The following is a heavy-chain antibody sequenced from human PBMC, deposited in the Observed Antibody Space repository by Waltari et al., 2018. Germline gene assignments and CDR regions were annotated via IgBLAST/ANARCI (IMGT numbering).Heavy chain of an antibody. D-gene: IGHD1-26*01. J-gene: IGHJ3*02. CDR1: AGPIRRISYY. CDR3: ARHGGSYSFAFDI. Sequence: QLQLQESGQGLVKPSEPLSLTCTVSAGPIRRISYYWGLLGQPPGKGLEWIGSIYYSGSTYYNPSLKSRVTISVDTSKNQFSLKLSSVTAADTAVYYCARHGGSYSFAFDIWGQGTMVTVSS. CDR2: IYYSGST. V-gene: IGHV4-39*01.